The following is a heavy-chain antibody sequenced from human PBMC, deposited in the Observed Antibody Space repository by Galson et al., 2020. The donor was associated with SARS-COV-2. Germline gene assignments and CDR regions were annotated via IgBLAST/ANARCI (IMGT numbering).Heavy chain of an antibody. CDR1: GGSFTGYY. Sequence: SETLSFTCAVSGGSFTGYYWTWIRQPPGKGLEWIGEINHSGITNSNPSLKSRVTMSVDTSKNHFSLNLSSVTAADTATYYCARVPLGTNIHYYHDYEMDVWGQGTTVTVSS. CDR2: INHSGIT. V-gene: IGHV4-34*01. D-gene: IGHD1-1*01. CDR3: ARVPLGTNIHYYHDYEMDV. J-gene: IGHJ6*02.